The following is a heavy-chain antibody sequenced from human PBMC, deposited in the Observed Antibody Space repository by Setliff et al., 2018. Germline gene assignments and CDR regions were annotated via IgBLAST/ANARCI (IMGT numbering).Heavy chain of an antibody. J-gene: IGHJ4*02. V-gene: IGHV1-18*01. CDR3: SRLVRFCTRIVCQRLSGDDY. Sequence: ASVKVSCKASGYTFSDYGITWVRQAPGQGLEWMGWISIYTGNAYYAHRLQGRVTMTTDTSTDTAYLELRSLRSDDTAVYYCSRLVRFCTRIVCQRLSGDDYWGQGTLVTVSS. D-gene: IGHD3-10*01. CDR2: ISIYTGNA. CDR1: GYTFSDYG.